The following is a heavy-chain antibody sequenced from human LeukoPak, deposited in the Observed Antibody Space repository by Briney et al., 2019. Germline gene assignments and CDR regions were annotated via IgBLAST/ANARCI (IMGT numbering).Heavy chain of an antibody. CDR1: GGSISSYY. D-gene: IGHD5-12*01. CDR3: ARNSGYDLIDY. CDR2: IYYSGST. V-gene: IGHV4-59*01. J-gene: IGHJ4*02. Sequence: SEPLTLTCTVSGGSISSYYWRWIRQPPGKGLEWIGYIYYSGSTNYNPSLKSRVTISVDTSKNQFSLKLSSVTAADAAVYYCARNSGYDLIDYWGQGTLVTVSS.